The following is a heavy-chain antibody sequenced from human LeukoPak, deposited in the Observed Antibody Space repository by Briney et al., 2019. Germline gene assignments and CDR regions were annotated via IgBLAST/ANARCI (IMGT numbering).Heavy chain of an antibody. Sequence: GASVKVSCKASGYTFTDYYMHWVRHAPGQGLEWIGWITPNSGATKYAQKFRGRVSMTRDTSINTAYMELSRLRSDDTAIYYCARVSRFYYDSSGDFDYWGQGTLVTVSS. CDR2: ITPNSGAT. CDR3: ARVSRFYYDSSGDFDY. D-gene: IGHD3-22*01. V-gene: IGHV1-2*02. J-gene: IGHJ4*02. CDR1: GYTFTDYY.